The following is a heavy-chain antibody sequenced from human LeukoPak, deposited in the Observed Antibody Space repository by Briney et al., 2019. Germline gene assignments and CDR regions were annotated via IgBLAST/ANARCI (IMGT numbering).Heavy chain of an antibody. J-gene: IGHJ2*01. CDR2: IYYSGAT. CDR1: GDSISSGYY. Sequence: PSETLSLTCAVSGDSISSGYYWGWIRQPPGKGLEWVGSIYYSGATHSNPSLKSRVTISVDTSKNQFSLTLSSVTAADTAVYYCARLGYSGSYYKGWYFDLGGRGTLVTVSS. CDR3: ARLGYSGSYYKGWYFDL. D-gene: IGHD1-26*01. V-gene: IGHV4-38-2*01.